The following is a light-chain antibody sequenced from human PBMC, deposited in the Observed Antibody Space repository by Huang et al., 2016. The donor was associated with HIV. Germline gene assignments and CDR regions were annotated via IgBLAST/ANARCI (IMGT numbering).Light chain of an antibody. J-gene: IGKJ1*01. CDR2: GAS. Sequence: IVMTQSPATLSVSPGERATLSCRASAGVSNNVAWYQQRPGQTPRLLIQGASTRHTGITAKFRCRGSGTEFTLTITNLQPEDSAVYYCQQYNNWPPWTFGPGTQVEI. CDR3: QQYNNWPPWT. CDR1: AGVSNN. V-gene: IGKV3D-15*01.